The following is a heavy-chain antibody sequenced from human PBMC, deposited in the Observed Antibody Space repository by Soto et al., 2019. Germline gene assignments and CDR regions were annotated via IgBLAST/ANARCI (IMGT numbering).Heavy chain of an antibody. Sequence: PSETLSLTCAVSGGSISSSNWLSWFLQPPGKGLEWIGYIFYTGSTNYNPSLKSRVTISLDMSKNQFSLKLTSVTAADTAVYYCARGYTYGYLYYFDYWGQGTLVTVSS. CDR2: IFYTGST. J-gene: IGHJ4*02. CDR1: GGSISSSNW. CDR3: ARGYTYGYLYYFDY. V-gene: IGHV4-4*02. D-gene: IGHD5-18*01.